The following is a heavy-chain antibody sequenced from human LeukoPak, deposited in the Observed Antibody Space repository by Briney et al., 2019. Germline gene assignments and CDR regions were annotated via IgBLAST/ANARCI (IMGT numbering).Heavy chain of an antibody. V-gene: IGHV4-59*08. J-gene: IGHJ4*02. CDR3: ARGRYPPGGSSGWLEYYFDY. CDR2: IYYSGST. Sequence: SETLSLTCTVSGGSISSYYWSWIRHPPGKGLEWIGNIYYSGSTNYNPSLKSRVTISVDTSKNQFPLELSSVTAADTAVYYCARGRYPPGGSSGWLEYYFDYWGQGTLVTVSS. CDR1: GGSISSYY. D-gene: IGHD6-19*01.